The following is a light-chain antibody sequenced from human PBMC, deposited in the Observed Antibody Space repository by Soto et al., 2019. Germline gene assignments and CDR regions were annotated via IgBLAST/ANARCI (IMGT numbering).Light chain of an antibody. J-gene: IGLJ2*01. Sequence: QSALTQPRSVSGSPGQSVTISCTGTSSDVGGYNYVSWYQQHPGKAPKLMIYDVSKRPSGVPDRFSGSKSGNTASLTISGLQAEDEADYYCCSYAGRYTVFGGGTKLTGL. CDR1: SSDVGGYNY. CDR2: DVS. V-gene: IGLV2-11*01. CDR3: CSYAGRYTV.